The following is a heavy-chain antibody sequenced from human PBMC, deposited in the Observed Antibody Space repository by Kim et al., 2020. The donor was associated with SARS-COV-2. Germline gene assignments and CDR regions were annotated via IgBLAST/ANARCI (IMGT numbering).Heavy chain of an antibody. V-gene: IGHV1-3*01. CDR3: ARGENYYDSSGYYYSLSWFDP. Sequence: ASVKVSRKASGYTFTSYAMHWVRQAPGQRLEWMGWINAGNGNTKYSQKFQGRVTITRDTSASTAYMELSSLRSEDTAVYYCARGENYYDSSGYYYSLSWFDPWGQGTLVTVSS. CDR1: GYTFTSYA. J-gene: IGHJ5*02. D-gene: IGHD3-22*01. CDR2: INAGNGNT.